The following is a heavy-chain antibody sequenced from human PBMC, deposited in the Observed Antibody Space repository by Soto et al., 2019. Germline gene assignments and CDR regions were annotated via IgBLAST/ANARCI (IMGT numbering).Heavy chain of an antibody. Sequence: QIQLVQSGGEVKKPGASVRVSCKASGYIFGSYGISWVRQAPGQGLEWMGWISGYNGDTIYAQKYQDRVTMTTDTSTSTGYMELRSLKSDDTAVEYCARDLMVAAAGKNWFDAWGQGTLVAVSS. CDR3: ARDLMVAAAGKNWFDA. V-gene: IGHV1-18*01. D-gene: IGHD6-13*01. CDR2: ISGYNGDT. J-gene: IGHJ5*02. CDR1: GYIFGSYG.